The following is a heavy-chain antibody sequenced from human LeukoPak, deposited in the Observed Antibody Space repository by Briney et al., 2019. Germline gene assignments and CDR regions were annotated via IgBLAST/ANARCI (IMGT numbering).Heavy chain of an antibody. Sequence: GGSLRLSCAASGFTFDDYAMHWVRQAPGKGLEWVSGISWNSGSIGYADSVKGRFTISRDNAKNSLYLQMNSLRAEDTALYYCAKDAKIWFGEFRFDPWGQGTLVTVSS. D-gene: IGHD3-10*01. CDR1: GFTFDDYA. J-gene: IGHJ5*02. CDR3: AKDAKIWFGEFRFDP. V-gene: IGHV3-9*01. CDR2: ISWNSGSI.